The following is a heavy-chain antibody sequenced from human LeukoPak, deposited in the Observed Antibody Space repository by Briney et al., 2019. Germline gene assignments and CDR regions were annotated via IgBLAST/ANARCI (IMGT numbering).Heavy chain of an antibody. Sequence: SETLSLTCTVAGGSISSSSYYWGWIRQPPGKGLEWIGGIYYSGSTYYNPSLKSRVTISVDTSKNQFSLKLSSVTAADTAVYYCARLPSGQLGYCSGGSCWWFDPWGQGTLVTVSS. J-gene: IGHJ5*02. V-gene: IGHV4-39*07. CDR3: ARLPSGQLGYCSGGSCWWFDP. D-gene: IGHD2-15*01. CDR1: GGSISSSSYY. CDR2: IYYSGST.